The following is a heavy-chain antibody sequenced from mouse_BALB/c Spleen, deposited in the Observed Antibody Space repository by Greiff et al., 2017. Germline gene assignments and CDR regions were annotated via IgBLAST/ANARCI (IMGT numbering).Heavy chain of an antibody. CDR2: IWGDGST. Sequence: VQLQESGPGLVAPSQSLSITCTVSGFSLTGYGVNWVRQPPGKGLEWLGMIWGDGSTDYNSALKSRLSISKDNSKSQVFLKMNSLQTDDTARYYCAREEYGNYGAMDYWGQGTSVTVSS. D-gene: IGHD2-10*02. CDR1: GFSLTGYG. J-gene: IGHJ4*01. CDR3: AREEYGNYGAMDY. V-gene: IGHV2-6-7*01.